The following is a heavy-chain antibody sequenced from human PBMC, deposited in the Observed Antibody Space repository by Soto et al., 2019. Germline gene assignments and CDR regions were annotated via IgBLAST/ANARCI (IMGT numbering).Heavy chain of an antibody. V-gene: IGHV4-61*08. CDR2: VYYTGST. CDR1: DFSVSSDGSY. CDR3: ARVPRHRYECYY. D-gene: IGHD2-2*01. J-gene: IGHJ4*02. Sequence: QVQLQESGPGLVKPSETLSLSCTVSDFSVSSDGSYWSWIRQPPGKGLEWIGYVYYTGSTNYNPSLKSRVTIAVDTSKNQFTLKLRSVTAADTAVYYCARVPRHRYECYYWGQGALVTVSS.